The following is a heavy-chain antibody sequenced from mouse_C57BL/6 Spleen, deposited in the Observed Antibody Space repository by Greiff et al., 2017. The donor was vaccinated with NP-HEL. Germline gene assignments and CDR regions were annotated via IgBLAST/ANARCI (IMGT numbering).Heavy chain of an antibody. D-gene: IGHD1-1*01. CDR2: INPGSGGT. CDR3: ARAGFTVVATDAMDY. V-gene: IGHV1-54*01. J-gene: IGHJ4*01. CDR1: GYAFTNYL. Sequence: QVQLKQSGAELVRPGTSVKVSCKASGYAFTNYLIEWVKQRPGQGLEWIGVINPGSGGTNYNEKFKGKATLTAVKSSSTAYMQLSSLTSEDSAVYFCARAGFTVVATDAMDYWGQGTSVTVSS.